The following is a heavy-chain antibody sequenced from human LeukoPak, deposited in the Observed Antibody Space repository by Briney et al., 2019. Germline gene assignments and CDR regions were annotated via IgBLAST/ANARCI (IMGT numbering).Heavy chain of an antibody. CDR1: GYTFTSKF. CDR2: INPSAGST. J-gene: IGHJ4*02. D-gene: IGHD3-3*01. CDR3: AIWAGEANNNLLSGPFDH. V-gene: IGHV1-46*01. Sequence: ASLKVSCKASGYTFTSKFIHWVRQAPGHGLEWMGIINPSAGSTNFPQKFQGRVTMTRDTSTSTVYMELSNLRSEDTAVYYCAIWAGEANNNLLSGPFDHWGQGTLVTVSS.